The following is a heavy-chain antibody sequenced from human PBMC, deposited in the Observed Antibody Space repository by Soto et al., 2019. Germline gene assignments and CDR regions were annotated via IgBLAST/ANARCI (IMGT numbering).Heavy chain of an antibody. D-gene: IGHD3-10*01. CDR1: GGSISSYY. CDR2: IYYSGST. J-gene: IGHJ5*02. V-gene: IGHV4-59*01. Sequence: PSETLSLTCTVSGGSISSYYWSWIRQPPGKGLEWIGYIYYSGSTNYNPSLKSRVTISVDTSKNQFSLKLSSVTAADTAVYYCARGPLWFGELSSAPGWFDPWGQGTLVTVSS. CDR3: ARGPLWFGELSSAPGWFDP.